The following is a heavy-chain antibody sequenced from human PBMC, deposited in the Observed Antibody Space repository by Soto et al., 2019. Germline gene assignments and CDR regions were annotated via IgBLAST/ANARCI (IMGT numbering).Heavy chain of an antibody. D-gene: IGHD6-13*01. CDR3: ASTMGIAAAGFPVAFDI. V-gene: IGHV6-1*01. CDR1: GDSVSSNSAA. J-gene: IGHJ3*02. Sequence: PSQTLSLTCALSGDSVSSNSAAWNWIRQSPSRGLEWLGRTYYRSKWYNDYAVSVKSRITINPDTSKNQFSLQLNSVTPEDTAVYYCASTMGIAAAGFPVAFDIWGQGTMVTLSS. CDR2: TYYRSKWYN.